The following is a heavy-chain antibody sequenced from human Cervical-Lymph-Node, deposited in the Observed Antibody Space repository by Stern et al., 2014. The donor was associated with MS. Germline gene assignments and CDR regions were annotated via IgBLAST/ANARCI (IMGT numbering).Heavy chain of an antibody. CDR1: GFTFHNAW. CDR3: TTLSGSFKLDY. D-gene: IGHD1-26*01. V-gene: IGHV3-15*01. J-gene: IGHJ4*02. CDR2: IRSKTDGGTT. Sequence: EDQLVESGGGLVKPGGSLRLSCAASGFTFHNAWMSWVRQAPGKGLEWVGRIRSKTDGGTTDYAAPLKGRFTISRDDSKNTLYLQMNSLKTEDTAVYYCTTLSGSFKLDYWGQGTLVTVSS.